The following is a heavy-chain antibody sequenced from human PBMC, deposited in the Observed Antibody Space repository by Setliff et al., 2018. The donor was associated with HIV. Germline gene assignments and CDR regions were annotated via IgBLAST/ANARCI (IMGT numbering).Heavy chain of an antibody. J-gene: IGHJ6*03. CDR1: GGSISSNTYY. D-gene: IGHD3-3*01. V-gene: IGHV4-39*01. Sequence: LSLTCSVSGGSISSNTYYWGWIRQPPGKGLEWIGSIYYSGSTYYNPSLKSRVTISVDTSKNQFSLKLSSVTAADTAVYYCARIAGDYDFWSGYSKYYYYYYMDVWGKGTTVTVSS. CDR3: ARIAGDYDFWSGYSKYYYYYYMDV. CDR2: IYYSGST.